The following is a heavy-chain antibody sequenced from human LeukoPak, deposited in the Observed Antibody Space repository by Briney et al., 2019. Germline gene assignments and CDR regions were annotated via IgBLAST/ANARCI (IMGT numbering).Heavy chain of an antibody. V-gene: IGHV4-34*01. CDR2: INHSGST. Sequence: SETLSLTCAVYGGSFSGYYWSWIRQPPGKGLEWIGEINHSGSTNYNPSLKSRVTISVDTSKNQFSLKLSSVTAADTAVYYCARTLDYDFWSSYDWGQGTLVTVSS. D-gene: IGHD3-3*01. CDR1: GGSFSGYY. J-gene: IGHJ4*02. CDR3: ARTLDYDFWSSYD.